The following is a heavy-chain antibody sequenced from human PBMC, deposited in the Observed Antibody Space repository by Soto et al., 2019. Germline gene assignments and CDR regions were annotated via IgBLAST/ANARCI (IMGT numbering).Heavy chain of an antibody. CDR3: AKDLHCISTSCYYYYGMDV. D-gene: IGHD2-2*01. CDR2: ISYDGSNK. J-gene: IGHJ6*02. CDR1: GFTFSSYG. V-gene: IGHV3-30*18. Sequence: QVQLVESGGGVVQPGRSLRLSCAASGFTFSSYGMHWVRQAPGKGLEWVAVISYDGSNKYYADSVKGRFTISRDNSKNTLYLQMNRLRAEDTAVYYCAKDLHCISTSCYYYYGMDVWGQGTTVTVSS.